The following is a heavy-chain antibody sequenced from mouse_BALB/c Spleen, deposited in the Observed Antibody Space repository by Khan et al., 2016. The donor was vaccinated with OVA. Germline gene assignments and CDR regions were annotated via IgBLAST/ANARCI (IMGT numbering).Heavy chain of an antibody. J-gene: IGHJ2*01. CDR1: GYTFINYW. CDR2: INPSTGYT. V-gene: IGHV1-7*01. Sequence: QVQLQQSGAELAKPGASVKMSCKASGYTFINYWILWIKQRPGQGLEWIGYINPSTGYTKYNQNFKDKATLTADKSSSTAYMQLSSLTSEDSTVYYCARRGLRCEFGYGGQGTTLKVPS. D-gene: IGHD1-1*01. CDR3: ARRGLRCEFGY.